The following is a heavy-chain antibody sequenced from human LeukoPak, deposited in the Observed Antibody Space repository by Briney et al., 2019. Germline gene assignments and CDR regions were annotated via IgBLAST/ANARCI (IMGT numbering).Heavy chain of an antibody. V-gene: IGHV1-2*02. D-gene: IGHD2-2*01. J-gene: IGHJ4*01. Sequence: ASVKVSCKASGYTFTSYDINWVRQATGQGLEWMGWINPNSGGTNYGQKFQGRVTMTRDTSISTAYMEVNRLRSDDTALYYCATSDCSTSCYHYWGHGTLVTVSS. CDR3: ATSDCSTSCYHY. CDR2: INPNSGGT. CDR1: GYTFTSYD.